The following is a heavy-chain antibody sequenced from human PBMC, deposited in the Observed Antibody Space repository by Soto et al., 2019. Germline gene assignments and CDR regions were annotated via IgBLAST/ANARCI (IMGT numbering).Heavy chain of an antibody. CDR3: ASSSPLGGNDASDI. CDR1: GGSISSGGYY. D-gene: IGHD2-15*01. J-gene: IGHJ3*02. V-gene: IGHV4-31*03. CDR2: IYYSGST. Sequence: SETLSLTCTVSGGSISSGGYYWSWIRQHPGKCLEWIGYIYYSGSTYYNPSLKSRVTISVDTSKNQFSLKLSSVTAADTAVYYCASSSPLGGNDASDIWGQGTMVTVSS.